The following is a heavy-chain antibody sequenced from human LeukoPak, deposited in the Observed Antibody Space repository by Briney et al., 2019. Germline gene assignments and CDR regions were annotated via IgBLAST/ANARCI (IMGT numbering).Heavy chain of an antibody. D-gene: IGHD3-22*01. CDR2: ISGSGGST. CDR3: AKVGSYYYDSSGYYYDY. Sequence: RSGGSLRLSCAASGFTFSSYAMSWVRQAPGKGLEWVSAISGSGGSTYYADSVKGRFTISRDNSKNTLYLQMNSLRAEDTAVYYCAKVGSYYYDSSGYYYDYWGQGTLVTVSS. J-gene: IGHJ4*02. CDR1: GFTFSSYA. V-gene: IGHV3-23*01.